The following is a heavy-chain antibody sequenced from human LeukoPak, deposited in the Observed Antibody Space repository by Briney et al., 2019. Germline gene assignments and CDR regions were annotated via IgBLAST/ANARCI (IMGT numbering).Heavy chain of an antibody. D-gene: IGHD2-21*02. Sequence: GGSLRLSCAASGFTFSDHYMDWVRQAPGKGLEWVGRTRNKANSYTTEYAASVKGRFTISRDDSKNSLYLQVNSLKTEDTAVYYCVGSLVTPCDHWGQGTLVTVSS. CDR3: VGSLVTPCDH. J-gene: IGHJ4*02. CDR1: GFTFSDHY. CDR2: TRNKANSYTT. V-gene: IGHV3-72*01.